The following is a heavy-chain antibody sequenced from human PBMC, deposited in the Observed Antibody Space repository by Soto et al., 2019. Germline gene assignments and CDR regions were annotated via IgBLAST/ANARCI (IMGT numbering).Heavy chain of an antibody. D-gene: IGHD5-12*01. V-gene: IGHV4-59*08. CDR1: GGSIRSYY. CDR2: ISYSGST. J-gene: IGHJ4*02. Sequence: SETLSLTCTVSGGSIRSYYWSWIRQPPGKGLEWIGYISYSGSTNYNPSLKSRVTISVDASKNHFSLKLSSVTAADTAVYYCARQDGYGRYWGQGTLVTVSS. CDR3: ARQDGYGRY.